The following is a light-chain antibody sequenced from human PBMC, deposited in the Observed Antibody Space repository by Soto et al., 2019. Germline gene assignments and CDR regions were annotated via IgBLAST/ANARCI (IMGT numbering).Light chain of an antibody. J-gene: IGLJ2*01. Sequence: SYELTQPPSVSVSPVQTASITCSGDKLGDKFVCWYHQKPGQSPVLVIYQDTKRPSGIPERFSGSNSGNTATLTISGTQAMDEADYYCQTWDSNTAIFGGGTKLTVL. CDR1: KLGDKF. V-gene: IGLV3-1*01. CDR2: QDT. CDR3: QTWDSNTAI.